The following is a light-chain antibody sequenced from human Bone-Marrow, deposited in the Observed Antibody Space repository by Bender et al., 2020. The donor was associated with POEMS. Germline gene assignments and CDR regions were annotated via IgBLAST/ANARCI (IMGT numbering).Light chain of an antibody. Sequence: QSALTQPASLSGSPGQSITISCTGTSSDVGTYDLVSWYQHHPGKAPKLMIYDVYKRPSGVSHRFSGSKSGNTASLTISGLQAEDEADYYCCSYVGSSTFYVFGTGTKVTVL. CDR3: CSYVGSSTFYV. CDR2: DVY. V-gene: IGLV2-23*02. J-gene: IGLJ1*01. CDR1: SSDVGTYDL.